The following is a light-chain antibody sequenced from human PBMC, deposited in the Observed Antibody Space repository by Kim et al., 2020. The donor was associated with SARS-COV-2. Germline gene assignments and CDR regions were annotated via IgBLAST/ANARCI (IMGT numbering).Light chain of an antibody. J-gene: IGLJ2*01. CDR3: QVWDTYTVV. Sequence: SYELTQPLSVSVALGQTARITCGGNNIESKHVHWYQQKPGQAPVLVIYRDDNRPSGIPERFSGSNSGNTAALTISGAQAGDEADYYCQVWDTYTVVFGGG. CDR1: NIESKH. V-gene: IGLV3-9*01. CDR2: RDD.